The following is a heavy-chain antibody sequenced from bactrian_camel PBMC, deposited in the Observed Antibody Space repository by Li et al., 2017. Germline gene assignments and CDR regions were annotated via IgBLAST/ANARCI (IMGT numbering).Heavy chain of an antibody. V-gene: IGHV3S40*01. CDR1: GFIFSGYG. CDR3: ALPADYREGY. D-gene: IGHD2*01. CDR2: ISNRGSST. J-gene: IGHJ6*01. Sequence: DVQLVESGGGLVQLGGSLRLSCAASGFIFSGYGMSWARQAPGKGLEWVSAISNRGSSTYYAASMKGRITISRDNAKNMVYLQLNSLKTEDTAMYYCALPADYREGYWGQGTQVTVS.